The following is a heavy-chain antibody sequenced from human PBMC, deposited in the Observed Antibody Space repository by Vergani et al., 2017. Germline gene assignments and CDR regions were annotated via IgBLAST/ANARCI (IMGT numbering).Heavy chain of an antibody. D-gene: IGHD1-14*01. V-gene: IGHV3-33*01. J-gene: IGHJ5*02. CDR3: ARDWRLLYNRFDP. CDR2: TWYDGNNK. Sequence: QVQVVESGGGVVQPGRSLRLSCAASGFTFNQYGMHWVRQAPGKGLEWVAVTWYDGNNKQYADSVKGRFTISRDNYKSTMYLQMNSLRDEETGVYYCARDWRLLYNRFDPWGQGTLVTVSS. CDR1: GFTFNQYG.